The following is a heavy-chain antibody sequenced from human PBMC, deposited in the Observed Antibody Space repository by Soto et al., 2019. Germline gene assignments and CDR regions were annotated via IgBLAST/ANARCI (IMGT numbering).Heavy chain of an antibody. CDR1: GYSFTRYG. CDR3: AMVDVYITPSPQDV. CDR2: INAYNGNT. J-gene: IGHJ6*02. D-gene: IGHD2-8*01. V-gene: IGHV1-18*01. Sequence: ASVKVSCKASGYSFTRYGIGWARQAPGQGLEWMGWINAYNGNTNYAQNLQGRLTLTTDTSTTTAYMELRSLRSNDTAIYYCAMVDVYITPSPQDVWGQGTTVTVSS.